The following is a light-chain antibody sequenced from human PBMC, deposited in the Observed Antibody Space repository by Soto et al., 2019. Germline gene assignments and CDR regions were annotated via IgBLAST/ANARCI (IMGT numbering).Light chain of an antibody. CDR3: QSYYSSLRGVV. V-gene: IGLV1-40*01. CDR2: GNS. Sequence: QSVLTQPPSVSGAPGQRVTISCTGSSSNIGAGYDVHWYQQLPGTAPKLLIYGNSNRPSGVPDRFSGSKSGTAASLAITGLQADDEPYHYCQSYYSSLRGVVFGGGTKLTVL. J-gene: IGLJ2*01. CDR1: SSNIGAGYD.